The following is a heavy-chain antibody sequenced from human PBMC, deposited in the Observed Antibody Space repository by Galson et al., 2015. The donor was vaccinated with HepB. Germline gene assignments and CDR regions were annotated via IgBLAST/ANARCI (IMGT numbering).Heavy chain of an antibody. CDR1: GFGFDTHA. D-gene: IGHD3-22*01. V-gene: IGHV3-21*01. J-gene: IGHJ4*02. CDR2: ISSGGSYI. Sequence: SLRLSCAASGFGFDTHAMSWVRQAPGKGLEWISSISSGGSYIYYADSVKGRFTISRDNARNSLFLQLNSLRAEDTAVYYCTRGFPYYNNELNDYWGQGTLVTASS. CDR3: TRGFPYYNNELNDY.